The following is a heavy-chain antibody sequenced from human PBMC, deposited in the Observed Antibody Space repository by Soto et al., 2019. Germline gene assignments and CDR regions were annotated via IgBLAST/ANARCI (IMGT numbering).Heavy chain of an antibody. CDR3: AKDIGYYDSSGYYSPRYQFDY. Sequence: GGSLRLSCAASGFTFDDYAMHWVRQAPGKGLEWVSGISWTSGSIGYADSVKGRFTISRDNAKSSLYLQMNSLRAEDTALYYCAKDIGYYDSSGYYSPRYQFDYWGQGTLVTVSS. CDR2: ISWTSGSI. CDR1: GFTFDDYA. D-gene: IGHD3-22*01. J-gene: IGHJ4*02. V-gene: IGHV3-9*01.